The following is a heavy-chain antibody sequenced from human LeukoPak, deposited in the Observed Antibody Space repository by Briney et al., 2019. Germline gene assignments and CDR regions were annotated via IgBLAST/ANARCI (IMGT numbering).Heavy chain of an antibody. J-gene: IGHJ4*02. CDR1: GGSISSSNYY. D-gene: IGHD5-24*01. CDR2: MYYSGTT. CDR3: ARNRDGYNSFDY. V-gene: IGHV4-39*02. Sequence: PSETLSLICTVSGGSISSSNYYWGWIRQPPGKGLEWIGSMYYSGTTYYNPSLKSRVTISVDTSKNHFSLKLSSVTAADTAVYYCARNRDGYNSFDYWGQGTLVTVSS.